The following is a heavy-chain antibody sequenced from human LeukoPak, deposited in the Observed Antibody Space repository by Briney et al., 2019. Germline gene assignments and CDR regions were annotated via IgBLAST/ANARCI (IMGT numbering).Heavy chain of an antibody. CDR2: ISSSSSTI. V-gene: IGHV3-48*04. J-gene: IGHJ4*02. D-gene: IGHD2-21*01. CDR3: VRDVGVFLETIRGFE. Sequence: GGSLRLSCAASGFTFSGYSMNWVRQAPGKGLEWVSFISSSSSTIYYTDSVKGRFTISRDNAKNSLYLQMNSLRAEDTAVYYCVRDVGVFLETIRGFEWGQGTLVTVSS. CDR1: GFTFSGYS.